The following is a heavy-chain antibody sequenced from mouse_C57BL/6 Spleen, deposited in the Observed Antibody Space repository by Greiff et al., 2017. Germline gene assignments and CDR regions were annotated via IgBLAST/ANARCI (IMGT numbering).Heavy chain of an antibody. J-gene: IGHJ3*01. CDR2: ISDGGSYT. Sequence: DVHLVESGGGLVKPGGSLKLSCAASGFTFSSYAMSWVRQTPEKRLEWVATISDGGSYTYYPDNVKGRFTISRDNAKNNLYLQMSHLKSEDTAMYYCAGITTVVGAYWGQGTLVTVSA. CDR3: AGITTVVGAY. V-gene: IGHV5-4*01. CDR1: GFTFSSYA. D-gene: IGHD1-1*01.